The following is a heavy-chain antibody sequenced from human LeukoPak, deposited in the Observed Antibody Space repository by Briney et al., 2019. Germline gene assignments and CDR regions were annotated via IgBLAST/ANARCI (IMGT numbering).Heavy chain of an antibody. CDR3: TRAEQWLVSWFDP. Sequence: GGSLRLSCTASGFTFGDYAMSWFRQAPGKGLEWVGFIRSKAYGGTTEYAASVKGRFTISRDDSKSIAYLQMNSLKTEDTAVYYCTRAEQWLVSWFDPWGQGTLVTVSS. J-gene: IGHJ5*02. D-gene: IGHD6-19*01. V-gene: IGHV3-49*03. CDR2: IRSKAYGGTT. CDR1: GFTFGDYA.